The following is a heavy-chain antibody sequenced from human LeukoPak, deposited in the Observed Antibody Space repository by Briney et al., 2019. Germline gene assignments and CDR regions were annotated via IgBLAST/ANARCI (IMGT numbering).Heavy chain of an antibody. V-gene: IGHV4-4*07. J-gene: IGHJ4*02. CDR3: ATERIAVGRWDY. CDR1: GGSTRPNY. Sequence: SETLSLTCTVSGGSTRPNYWSWIRQPAGKGLEWIGRIYTSGSTNYNPSLKSRVTISVDTSKNQFSLKLSSVTAADTAVYYCATERIAVGRWDYWGQETLVTVSS. CDR2: IYTSGST. D-gene: IGHD6-19*01.